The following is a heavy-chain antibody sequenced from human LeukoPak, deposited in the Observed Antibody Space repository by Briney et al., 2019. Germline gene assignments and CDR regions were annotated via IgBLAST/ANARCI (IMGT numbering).Heavy chain of an antibody. Sequence: GGALRLSWAAPGFTFSSNWMHWVRPVPGEGLEWVSRILSDGSYTSYADSVRGRFTISRDNAKNTLNLQMNSLRVEDTAVYYCARGSGSCFDLWGQGTLVTVSS. CDR3: ARGSGSCFDL. D-gene: IGHD1-26*01. CDR2: ILSDGSYT. CDR1: GFTFSSNW. J-gene: IGHJ5*02. V-gene: IGHV3-74*01.